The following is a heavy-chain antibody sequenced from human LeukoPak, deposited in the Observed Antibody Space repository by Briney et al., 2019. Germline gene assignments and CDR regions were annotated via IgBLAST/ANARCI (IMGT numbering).Heavy chain of an antibody. V-gene: IGHV1-18*01. Sequence: GASVKVSCKASGYTFTSYGISWVRQAPGQGLEWMGWISAYNGNTNYAQKLQGRVTMTTDTSTSTAYMELRSLRSDDTAVYYCARELVGWYYYYGMDVWGQGTTVTVSS. CDR2: ISAYNGNT. CDR3: ARELVGWYYYYGMDV. D-gene: IGHD2-15*01. CDR1: GYTFTSYG. J-gene: IGHJ6*02.